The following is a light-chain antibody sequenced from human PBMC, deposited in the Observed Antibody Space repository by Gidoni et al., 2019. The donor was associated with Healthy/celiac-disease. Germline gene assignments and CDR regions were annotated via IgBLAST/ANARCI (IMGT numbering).Light chain of an antibody. J-gene: IGLJ2*01. Sequence: YELTQPPSVSVSPGQTASITCSGDKLGDKYACWYQQKPCQSPVLVIYHDSKRPSGIPERFSGSNSGNTATLTISGTQSMDEADYYCQAWDSSTDVVFGGGTKLTVL. V-gene: IGLV3-1*01. CDR2: HDS. CDR1: KLGDKY. CDR3: QAWDSSTDVV.